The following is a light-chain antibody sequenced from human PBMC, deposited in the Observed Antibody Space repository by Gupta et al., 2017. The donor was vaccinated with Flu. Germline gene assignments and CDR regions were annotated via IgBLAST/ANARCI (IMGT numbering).Light chain of an antibody. J-gene: IGKJ2*01. V-gene: IGKV1-39*01. CDR1: QTISIY. CDR2: AAS. Sequence: DIQMTQSPSSLSASVGDRVTITCRASQTISIYLNWYQQKPGKAPKFLIYAASSLQSGVPSRFSGSGSGTDFTLTISNLQPEDVATYYCQQSDSTMYTFGQGTKLEI. CDR3: QQSDSTMYT.